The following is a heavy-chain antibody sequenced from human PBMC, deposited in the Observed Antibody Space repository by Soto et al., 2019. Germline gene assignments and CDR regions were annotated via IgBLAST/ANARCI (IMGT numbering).Heavy chain of an antibody. CDR3: ARGEMATMFGLSGYDY. Sequence: ASVKVSCKASGYTFTSYAMHWVRQAPGQRLEWMGWINAGNGNTKYSQKFQGRVTITRDTSASTAYMELSSLRSEDTAVYYCARGEMATMFGLSGYDYWGQGTLVTVSS. J-gene: IGHJ4*02. CDR1: GYTFTSYA. D-gene: IGHD3-9*01. V-gene: IGHV1-3*01. CDR2: INAGNGNT.